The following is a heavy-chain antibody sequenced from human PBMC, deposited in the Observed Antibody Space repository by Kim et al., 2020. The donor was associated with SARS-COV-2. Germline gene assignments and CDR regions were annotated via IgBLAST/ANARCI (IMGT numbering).Heavy chain of an antibody. V-gene: IGHV3-11*01. J-gene: IGHJ5*02. Sequence: GGSLRLSCAASGFTFSDYYMSWIRQAPGKGLEWVSYISSSGSTIYYADSVKGRFTISRDNAKNSLYLQMNSLRAEDTAVYYCARVMGYDYSNYDCYNWFDPWGQGTLVTVSS. CDR3: ARVMGYDYSNYDCYNWFDP. D-gene: IGHD4-4*01. CDR2: ISSSGSTI. CDR1: GFTFSDYY.